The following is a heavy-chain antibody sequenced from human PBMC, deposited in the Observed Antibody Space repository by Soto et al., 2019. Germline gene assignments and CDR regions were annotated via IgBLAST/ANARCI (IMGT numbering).Heavy chain of an antibody. J-gene: IGHJ4*02. CDR3: ARPTYYYDSSGPPAY. V-gene: IGHV3-15*01. D-gene: IGHD3-22*01. CDR1: GFTFSNAW. Sequence: GGSLRLSCAASGFTFSNAWMSWVRQAPGKGLEWVGLIKTKTDGSTTDYAAPVKGRFTVSRDNAKNSLYLQMNSLRAEDTAVYYCARPTYYYDSSGPPAYWGQGTLVTVSS. CDR2: IKTKTDGSTT.